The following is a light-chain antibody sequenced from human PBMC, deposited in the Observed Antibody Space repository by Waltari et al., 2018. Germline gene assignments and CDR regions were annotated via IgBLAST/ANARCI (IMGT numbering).Light chain of an antibody. CDR2: DAS. CDR3: QQYNTYPVT. Sequence: EIVLTQSPDFQSVTPKEKVTTPCRASQSIGSRLHWYQQKPDQSPKLLIRDASKSISGVPSRFSGSGSGTDFTLTINSLQPDDFAIYYCQQYNTYPVTFGQGTRLEIK. J-gene: IGKJ5*01. CDR1: QSIGSR. V-gene: IGKV6-21*02.